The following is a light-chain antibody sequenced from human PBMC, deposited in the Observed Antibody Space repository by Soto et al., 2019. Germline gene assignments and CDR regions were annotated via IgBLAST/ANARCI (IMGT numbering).Light chain of an antibody. V-gene: IGKV3-11*01. CDR1: RRGSKY. Sequence: EIVLTQSPATLSLSPGERATLSCRASRRGSKYLAWYQQRPCQAPRLLIYDTSNRATRIPARFSGSGSGTDFTLTINSLEHEDFAVYYCQQRTGWPITFGQGTRLEIK. J-gene: IGKJ5*01. CDR2: DTS. CDR3: QQRTGWPIT.